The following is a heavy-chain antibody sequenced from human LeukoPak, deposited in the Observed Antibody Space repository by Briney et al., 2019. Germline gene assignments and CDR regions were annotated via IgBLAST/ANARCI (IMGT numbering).Heavy chain of an antibody. CDR3: ARGRGTYSDY. Sequence: PGGSLRLSCAASGFTFSNPWMHWVRQAPGKGLVWVSRITSDGSTSVYADSVKGRFTISRDNAKNTLYLQMNSLTAEDTAVYYCARGRGTYSDYWGEGTLVTVSS. D-gene: IGHD1-26*01. V-gene: IGHV3-74*01. J-gene: IGHJ4*02. CDR2: ITSDGSTS. CDR1: GFTFSNPW.